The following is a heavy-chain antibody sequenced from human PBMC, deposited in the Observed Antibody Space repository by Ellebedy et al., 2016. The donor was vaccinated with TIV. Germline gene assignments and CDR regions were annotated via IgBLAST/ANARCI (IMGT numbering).Heavy chain of an antibody. CDR2: IKTDGSET. Sequence: GESLKISCAAWGFSFSNFWMSGVRQAPGKGLEWVAHIKTDGSETYYVDSVKGRFTISRENAKNALFLQMDGLRVDDSAVYYCVGFGVFNLWGQGAPVTVSS. V-gene: IGHV3-7*01. CDR1: GFSFSNFW. CDR3: VGFGVFNL. D-gene: IGHD3-3*01. J-gene: IGHJ5*02.